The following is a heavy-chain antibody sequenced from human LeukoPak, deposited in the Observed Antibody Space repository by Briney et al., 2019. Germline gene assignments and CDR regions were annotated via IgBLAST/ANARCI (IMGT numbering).Heavy chain of an antibody. CDR3: ARDRIAVAGGALDY. CDR1: GFTFSSYS. J-gene: IGHJ4*02. D-gene: IGHD6-19*01. Sequence: GGSLRLSCAASGFTFSSYSMNWVRQAPGKGLEWVAVISYDGSNKYYADSVKGRFTISRDNSKNTLYLQMNSLRAEDTAVYYCARDRIAVAGGALDYWGQGTLVTVSS. CDR2: ISYDGSNK. V-gene: IGHV3-30*03.